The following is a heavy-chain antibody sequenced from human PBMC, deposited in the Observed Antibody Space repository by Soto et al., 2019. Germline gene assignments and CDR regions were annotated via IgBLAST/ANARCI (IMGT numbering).Heavy chain of an antibody. J-gene: IGHJ4*02. CDR1: GFTFSSHW. CDR2: INSDGSST. D-gene: IGHD3-3*01. CDR3: ARDSSPYYDFWSGFYTYFDY. Sequence: LRLSCAVSGFTFSSHWMHWVRQAPGKGLVWVSRINSDGSSTNYADSVKGRFTISRDNAKNTLYLQMNSLGADDTAVYYCARDSSPYYDFWSGFYTYFDYWGQG. V-gene: IGHV3-74*01.